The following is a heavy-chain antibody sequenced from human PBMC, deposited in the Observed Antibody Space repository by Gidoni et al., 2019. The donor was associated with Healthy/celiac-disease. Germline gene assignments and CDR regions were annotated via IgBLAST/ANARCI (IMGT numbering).Heavy chain of an antibody. CDR2: IYTSGST. V-gene: IGHV4-61*02. D-gene: IGHD3-22*01. CDR3: ASLSSGYYFDY. CDR1: GGSISSGSYY. Sequence: QVQLQESGPGLVKPSQTLSLTCTVSGGSISSGSYYWSWIRQPAGKGLEWIGRIYTSGSTNYNPSLKSRVTMSVDTSKNQFSLKLSSVTAADTAVYYCASLSSGYYFDYWGQGTLVTVSS. J-gene: IGHJ4*02.